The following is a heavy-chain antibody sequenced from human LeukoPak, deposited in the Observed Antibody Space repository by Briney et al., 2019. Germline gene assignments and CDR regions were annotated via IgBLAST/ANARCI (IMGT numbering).Heavy chain of an antibody. CDR1: GYTFTSYG. Sequence: ASVKVSCTASGYTFTSYGISWVRQAPGQGLEWMGWISAYNGNTNYAQKLQGRVTMTTDTSTSTAYMELRSLRSDDTAVYYCARDYYDSSGYYLDYWGQGTLVTVSS. D-gene: IGHD3-22*01. J-gene: IGHJ4*02. CDR2: ISAYNGNT. CDR3: ARDYYDSSGYYLDY. V-gene: IGHV1-18*01.